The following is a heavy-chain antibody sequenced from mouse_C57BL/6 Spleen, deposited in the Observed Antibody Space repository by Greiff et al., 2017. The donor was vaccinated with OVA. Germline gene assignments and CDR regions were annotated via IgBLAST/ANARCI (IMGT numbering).Heavy chain of an antibody. V-gene: IGHV6-3*01. Sequence: EVKLVESGGGLVQPGGSMKLSCVASGFTFSNYWMNWVRQSPEKGLEWVAQIRLKSDNYAPPYAESVKGRFTISRDDSKSSVYLKMNNLRAEDTGIYYCTGGYDYWYFDVWGTGTTVTVSS. CDR2: IRLKSDNYAP. D-gene: IGHD2-3*01. CDR1: GFTFSNYW. J-gene: IGHJ1*03. CDR3: TGGYDYWYFDV.